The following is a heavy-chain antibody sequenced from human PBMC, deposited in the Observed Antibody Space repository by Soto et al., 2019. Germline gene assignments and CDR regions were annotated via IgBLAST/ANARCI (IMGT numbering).Heavy chain of an antibody. Sequence: SETLSLTCTVSGGSISIYYWSWIRHPAGKGLEWIGRIYTSGSTNYNPSLKSRVTMSVDTSKNQFSLKLSSVTAADTAVYYCASLVAAAGLDYWGQGTLVTAPQ. V-gene: IGHV4-4*07. CDR2: IYTSGST. D-gene: IGHD6-13*01. CDR1: GGSISIYY. J-gene: IGHJ4*02. CDR3: ASLVAAAGLDY.